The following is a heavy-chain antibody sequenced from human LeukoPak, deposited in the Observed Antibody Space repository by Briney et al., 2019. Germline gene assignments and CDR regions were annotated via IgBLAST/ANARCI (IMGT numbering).Heavy chain of an antibody. V-gene: IGHV3-7*01. Sequence: GGSLRLSCAASGFTFSSFWMSWVRQAPGKGLEWVANIKLEGGEKYCVDSVNGRFTISRDNAKNSLYLQMTSLRAEDTAVYYCAREIPRGYFDITDNPYNWFDPWGQGTLVTVSS. J-gene: IGHJ5*02. D-gene: IGHD3-9*01. CDR3: AREIPRGYFDITDNPYNWFDP. CDR1: GFTFSSFW. CDR2: IKLEGGEK.